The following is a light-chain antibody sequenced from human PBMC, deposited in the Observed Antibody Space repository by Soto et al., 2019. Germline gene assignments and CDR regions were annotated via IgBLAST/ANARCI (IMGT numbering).Light chain of an antibody. Sequence: EIVLTQYPGTLSLSRGERATLSCRASQSVSRYLAWYQQKPGQAPRLLIYDASNRATGIPARFSGSGSGTDFTLTISSLEPEDFAVYYCQQRSNWPPITFGQGTRLEIK. J-gene: IGKJ5*01. CDR1: QSVSRY. V-gene: IGKV3-11*01. CDR2: DAS. CDR3: QQRSNWPPIT.